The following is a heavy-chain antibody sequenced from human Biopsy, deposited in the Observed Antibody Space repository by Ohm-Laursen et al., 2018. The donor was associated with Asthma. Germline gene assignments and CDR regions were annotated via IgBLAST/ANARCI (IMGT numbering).Heavy chain of an antibody. Sequence: SVKVSCKASGYSFTDYPLHWVRQAPGQGLEWMGRITPEGGGTTYAQKFQGRVTMTRDRSISTAYMELNRLRSDDTAVYYCARDALHDNSARIGDAFDFWGQGTMVTVPS. CDR2: ITPEGGGT. J-gene: IGHJ3*01. CDR1: GYSFTDYP. D-gene: IGHD3-22*01. CDR3: ARDALHDNSARIGDAFDF. V-gene: IGHV1-2*06.